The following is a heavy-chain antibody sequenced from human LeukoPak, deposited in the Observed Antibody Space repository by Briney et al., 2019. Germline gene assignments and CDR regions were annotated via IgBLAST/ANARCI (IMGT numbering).Heavy chain of an antibody. CDR2: INHSGST. CDR1: GGSFSGYY. V-gene: IGHV4-34*01. CDR3: ARGGWFGELDGIDY. D-gene: IGHD3-10*01. J-gene: IGHJ4*02. Sequence: PSETLSLTCAVYGGSFSGYYWSWVRQPPGKGLEWIGEINHSGSTNHNPSLKSRVTISVDTSKNQFSLKLSSVTAADTAVYYCARGGWFGELDGIDYWGQGTLVTVSS.